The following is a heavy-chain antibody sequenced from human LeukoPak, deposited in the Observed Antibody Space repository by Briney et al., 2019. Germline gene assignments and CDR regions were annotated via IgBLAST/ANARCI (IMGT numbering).Heavy chain of an antibody. CDR1: GFTFSSYA. CDR3: AKDREMSTIFLSDY. D-gene: IGHD5-24*01. J-gene: IGHJ4*02. CDR2: ISGSGGST. Sequence: GGSLRLSCAASGFTFSSYAMSWVRQAPGKGPEWVSAISGSGGSTYYADSVKGRFTISRDNSKNTLYLQMNSLRAEDTAVYYCAKDREMSTIFLSDYWGQGTLVTVSS. V-gene: IGHV3-23*01.